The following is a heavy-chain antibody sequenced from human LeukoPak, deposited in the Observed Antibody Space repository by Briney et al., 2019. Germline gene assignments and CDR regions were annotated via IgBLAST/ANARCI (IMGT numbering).Heavy chain of an antibody. CDR1: GYTFTSYG. CDR3: ARDRDWGYSYGLTPGY. J-gene: IGHJ4*02. V-gene: IGHV1-18*01. D-gene: IGHD5-18*01. CDR2: ISAYNGNT. Sequence: ASVKVSCKASGYTFTSYGISWVRQAPGQGLEWIGWISAYNGNTNYAQKLQGRVAMTTDTSTSTAYMELRSLRSDDTAVYYCARDRDWGYSYGLTPGYWGQGTPATVSS.